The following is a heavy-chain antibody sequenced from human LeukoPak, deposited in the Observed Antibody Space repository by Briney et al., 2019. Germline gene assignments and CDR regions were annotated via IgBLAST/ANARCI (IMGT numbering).Heavy chain of an antibody. CDR3: ARPVLRYFDWLPNGMDV. V-gene: IGHV4-39*01. CDR2: IYYSGST. J-gene: IGHJ6*02. Sequence: SETLSLTCTVSGGSISSSSYYWGWIRQPPGKGLEWIGSIYYSGSTYYNPSLKIRVTISVDTSKNQFSLKLSSVTAADTAVYYCARPVLRYFDWLPNGMDVWGQGTTVTVSS. D-gene: IGHD3-9*01. CDR1: GGSISSSSYY.